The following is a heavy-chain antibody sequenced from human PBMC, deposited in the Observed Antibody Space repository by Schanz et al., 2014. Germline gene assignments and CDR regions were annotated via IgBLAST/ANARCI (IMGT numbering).Heavy chain of an antibody. D-gene: IGHD2-2*01. CDR3: AKDSTHIDSVLVPTAIDY. Sequence: QVQLVESGGGVVQPGRSLRLSCAASGFTFSSYGMHWVRQAPGKGLEWVAAMSYDGSIKYYGDSVKGRFTISRDNSKNTLYLHMNTLRSGDTAVYYCAKDSTHIDSVLVPTAIDYWGQGTLVTVSS. V-gene: IGHV3-30*18. CDR1: GFTFSSYG. J-gene: IGHJ4*02. CDR2: MSYDGSIK.